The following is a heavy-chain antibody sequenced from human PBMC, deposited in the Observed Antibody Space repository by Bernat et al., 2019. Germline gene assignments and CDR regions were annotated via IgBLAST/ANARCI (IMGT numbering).Heavy chain of an antibody. Sequence: QLQLQESGPGLVKPSETLSLTCTVSGGSISSSSYYWGWIRQPPGKGLEWIGSIYYSGSTYYNPSLKSRVTISVDTSKNQFSLKLSSVTAADTAVYYCAREGIVVVSRYYYGMDVWGQGTTVTVSS. CDR3: AREGIVVVSRYYYGMDV. J-gene: IGHJ6*02. D-gene: IGHD2-21*01. CDR1: GGSISSSSYY. CDR2: IYYSGST. V-gene: IGHV4-39*02.